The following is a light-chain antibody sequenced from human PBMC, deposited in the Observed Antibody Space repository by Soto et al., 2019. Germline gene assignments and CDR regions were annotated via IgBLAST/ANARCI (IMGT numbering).Light chain of an antibody. CDR2: GNS. V-gene: IGLV1-40*01. CDR1: RSNIGAGYD. J-gene: IGLJ2*01. CDR3: QSYDSSLGGLV. Sequence: QSVLTQPPSVSGAPGQRVTISCTGSRSNIGAGYDVHWYQQLPGTAPKLLIYGNSNRPSGVPDRFSGSKSGTSASLAITGLQAEDEADYYCQSYDSSLGGLVFGGGTKLTVL.